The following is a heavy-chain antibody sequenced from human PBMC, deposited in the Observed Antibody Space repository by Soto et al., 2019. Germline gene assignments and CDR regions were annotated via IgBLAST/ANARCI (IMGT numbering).Heavy chain of an antibody. CDR2: LSDGGGST. CDR1: GFTFSNYA. Sequence: GGSLRLSCAASGFTFSNYAMSWVRQAPGKGLEWVSGLSDGGGSTFYADSVKGRFTISRDNAKNTLYLQMNSLRPEDTAVYYCAKSPNFYCSSPNCYKYYFDHWGQGTRVTVSS. V-gene: IGHV3-23*01. D-gene: IGHD2-2*02. CDR3: AKSPNFYCSSPNCYKYYFDH. J-gene: IGHJ4*02.